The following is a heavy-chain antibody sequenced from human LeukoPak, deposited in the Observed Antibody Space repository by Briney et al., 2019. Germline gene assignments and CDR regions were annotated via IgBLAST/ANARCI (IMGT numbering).Heavy chain of an antibody. CDR2: IHYDGSNK. CDR1: GFTLSSYG. V-gene: IGHV3-30*02. J-gene: IGHJ4*02. Sequence: GSLRLSCAASGFTLSSYGMHWVRQAPGKGLEWVAFIHYDGSNKYYADSVKGRFTISRDNAKNSLYLQMNSLRAEDTAVYYCAREVQLERGLSYWGQGTLVTVSS. CDR3: AREVQLERGLSY. D-gene: IGHD1-1*01.